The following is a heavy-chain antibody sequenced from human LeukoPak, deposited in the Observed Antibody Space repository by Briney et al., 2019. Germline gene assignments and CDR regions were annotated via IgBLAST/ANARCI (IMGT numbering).Heavy chain of an antibody. CDR2: IIPIFGTA. CDR1: GGTFSSYA. J-gene: IGHJ6*04. CDR3: ALRYFDWLSRSRVYYYYGMDV. Sequence: AASVKVSCKASGGTFSSYAISWVRQAPGQGLEWMGGIIPIFGTANYAQKFQGRVTITADESTSTAYMVLSSLRSEDTAVYYCALRYFDWLSRSRVYYYYGMDVWGKGTTVTVSS. V-gene: IGHV1-69*01. D-gene: IGHD3-9*01.